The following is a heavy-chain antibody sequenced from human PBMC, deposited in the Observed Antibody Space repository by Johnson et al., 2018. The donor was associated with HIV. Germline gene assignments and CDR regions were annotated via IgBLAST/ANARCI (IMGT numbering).Heavy chain of an antibody. J-gene: IGHJ3*02. Sequence: QVQLVESGGGVVQPGRSLRLSCAAFGFTFSNYPMHWVRQAPGKGLEWVAVISYDGSKKYYADSVKGRFTISRDNSKNTLYLQMNSLRAEDTAVYYCARCDSSSPLRAFDIWGQGTMVTVSS. V-gene: IGHV3-30*04. CDR2: ISYDGSKK. CDR3: ARCDSSSPLRAFDI. CDR1: GFTFSNYP. D-gene: IGHD6-6*01.